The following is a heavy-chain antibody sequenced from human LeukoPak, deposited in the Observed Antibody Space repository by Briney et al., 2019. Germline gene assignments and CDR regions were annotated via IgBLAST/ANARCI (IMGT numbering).Heavy chain of an antibody. J-gene: IGHJ4*02. D-gene: IGHD5-12*01. Sequence: GESLKISCKGSGYSFTSYWIGWVGQMPGKGLEWMGIINPGYSDIRYSPSFQGQVTISADKSTSTAYLQWSSLKASDTAIYYCARQGKGYSGYVTLDYWGQGTLVTVSS. CDR2: INPGYSDI. CDR3: ARQGKGYSGYVTLDY. V-gene: IGHV5-51*01. CDR1: GYSFTSYW.